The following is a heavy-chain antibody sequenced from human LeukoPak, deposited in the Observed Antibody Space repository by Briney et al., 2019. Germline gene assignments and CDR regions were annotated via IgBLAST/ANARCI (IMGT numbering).Heavy chain of an antibody. CDR3: ARQGALVKGIDY. V-gene: IGHV1-2*02. D-gene: IGHD6-13*01. CDR1: GYTFTGYY. CDR2: INPNSGVT. Sequence: ASVNVSCKASGYTFTGYYMHWVRQAPGQGLEWMEWINPNSGVTNDAQKFQGRVTMTRDTSISTVYMELSRLRSDDTAVYYCARQGALVKGIDYWGQGTLVTVSS. J-gene: IGHJ4*02.